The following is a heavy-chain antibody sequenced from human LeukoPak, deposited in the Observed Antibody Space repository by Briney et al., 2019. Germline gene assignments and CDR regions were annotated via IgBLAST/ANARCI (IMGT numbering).Heavy chain of an antibody. V-gene: IGHV4-39*01. D-gene: IGHD6-19*01. Sequence: SETLSLTCTVSGGSISSSSYYWGWIRQPPGKGLEWIGSIYYSGSTYYNPSLKSRVSISVDTSKDQFSLKLSSVTAADTAVYYCARHRDSSGWYDFDYWGQGTLVTVSS. CDR1: GGSISSSSYY. CDR2: IYYSGST. J-gene: IGHJ4*02. CDR3: ARHRDSSGWYDFDY.